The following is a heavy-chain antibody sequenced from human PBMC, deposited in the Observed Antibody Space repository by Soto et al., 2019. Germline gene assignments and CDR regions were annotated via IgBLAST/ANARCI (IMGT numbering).Heavy chain of an antibody. CDR1: GGTFSSYT. CDR3: VVVATIAPYYYYYYMDV. J-gene: IGHJ6*03. V-gene: IGHV1-69*02. CDR2: IIPILGIA. Sequence: SVKVSCKASGGTFSSYTISWVRQAPGQGLEWMGRIIPILGIANYAQKFQGRVTITADKSTSTAYMELSSLRSEDTAVYYCVVVATIAPYYYYYYMDVWGKGTTVTVSS. D-gene: IGHD5-12*01.